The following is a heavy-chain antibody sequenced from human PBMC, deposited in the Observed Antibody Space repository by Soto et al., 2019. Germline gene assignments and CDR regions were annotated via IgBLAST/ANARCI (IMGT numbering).Heavy chain of an antibody. CDR3: ARDLCPLGAGSSCPLYGMDL. J-gene: IGHJ6*02. V-gene: IGHV1-2*02. CDR2: LKTDNGGT. CDR1: GYTFTGHY. Sequence: QVQLVQSGAEVKPPGASVKVSCKASGYTFTGHYMHWVRQVSGKRLEFLGWLKTDNGGTYYAPKFQGRVTFTRDTSTSTAYRELSGLHSDDAAVYFCARDLCPLGAGSSCPLYGMDLWGQGTTVAVSS. D-gene: IGHD3-10*01.